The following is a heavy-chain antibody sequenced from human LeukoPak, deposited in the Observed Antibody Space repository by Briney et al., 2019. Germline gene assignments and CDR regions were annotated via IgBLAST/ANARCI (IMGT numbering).Heavy chain of an antibody. Sequence: SEILSLTCTVSGDPVRSYYWSWIRQPPGQGLEWLGHINDRGSTNYNPSLQGRVTISIDTSKNQFSLKVNSVTAADTAVYYCVRDSRYGSGWFEDGLDFWGQGTTVTVSS. CDR1: GDPVRSYY. V-gene: IGHV4-59*02. CDR3: VRDSRYGSGWFEDGLDF. D-gene: IGHD6-13*01. CDR2: INDRGST. J-gene: IGHJ6*02.